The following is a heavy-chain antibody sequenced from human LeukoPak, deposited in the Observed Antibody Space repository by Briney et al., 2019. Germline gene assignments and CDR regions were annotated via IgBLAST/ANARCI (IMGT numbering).Heavy chain of an antibody. CDR1: GGTFSSYA. V-gene: IGHV1-69*04. CDR3: ARQYYFDY. Sequence: SVKVSCKASGGTFSSYAISWVRQAPGQGLEWMGRIIPILGIANYAQKFQGRVTITADKSASTAYMELSSLRSEDTAVYYCARQYYFDYWGQGTLVTVSS. CDR2: IIPILGIA. J-gene: IGHJ4*02.